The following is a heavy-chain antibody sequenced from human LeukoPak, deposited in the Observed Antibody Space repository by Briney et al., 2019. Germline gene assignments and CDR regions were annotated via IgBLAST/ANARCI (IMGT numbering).Heavy chain of an antibody. V-gene: IGHV3-30*03. CDR3: ARAAKWKGVAGTDY. D-gene: IGHD6-19*01. Sequence: PGRSLRLSCAASGFTFSSYGMHWVRQAPGKGLEWVAVISYDGSNKYYADSVKGRFTISRDNSKNTLYLQMNSLRAEDTAVYYCARAAKWKGVAGTDYWGQGTLVTVSS. CDR2: ISYDGSNK. J-gene: IGHJ4*02. CDR1: GFTFSSYG.